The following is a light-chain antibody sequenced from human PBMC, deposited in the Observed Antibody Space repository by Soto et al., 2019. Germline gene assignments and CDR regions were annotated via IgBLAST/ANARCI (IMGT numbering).Light chain of an antibody. Sequence: QSVLTQPPSASGTLGRRVTISCSGSSSNIGSNYVYWYQQLPGTAPKLLVFDDNQRPSGVPDRFSDSKSGTSASLAISGLRSEDEADYYCAAWDNSLSGRVFGGGTNLTVL. CDR2: DDN. J-gene: IGLJ3*02. CDR3: AAWDNSLSGRV. V-gene: IGLV1-47*02. CDR1: SSNIGSNY.